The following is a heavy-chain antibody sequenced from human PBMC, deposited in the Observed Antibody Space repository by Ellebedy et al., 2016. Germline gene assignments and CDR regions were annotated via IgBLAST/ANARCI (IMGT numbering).Heavy chain of an antibody. D-gene: IGHD2-15*01. CDR2: ISPYSGHT. Sequence: ASVKVSCKASGYTFTSYGVSWVRQAPEQGLEWMGWISPYSGHTNYAQKIQGRVTMTTDTSTSTAYMELRSLRPDDTAVYYCAKVGGDCSGGSCPWYYYGMDVWGQGTTVTVSS. J-gene: IGHJ6*02. V-gene: IGHV1-18*01. CDR1: GYTFTSYG. CDR3: AKVGGDCSGGSCPWYYYGMDV.